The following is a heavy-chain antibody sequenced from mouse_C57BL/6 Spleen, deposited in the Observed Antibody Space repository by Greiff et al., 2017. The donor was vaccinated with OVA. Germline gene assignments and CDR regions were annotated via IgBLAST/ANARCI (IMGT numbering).Heavy chain of an antibody. Sequence: QVQLQQSDAELVKPGASVKISCKASGYTFTDYTIHWMKQRPEQGLEWIGYIYPRDGSTKYNEKFKGKATLTADKSSSTAYMQLNSLTSEDSAVYFCARDYGSIYDWFAYWGQGTLVTVSA. J-gene: IGHJ3*01. D-gene: IGHD1-1*01. CDR2: IYPRDGST. V-gene: IGHV1-78*01. CDR3: ARDYGSIYDWFAY. CDR1: GYTFTDYT.